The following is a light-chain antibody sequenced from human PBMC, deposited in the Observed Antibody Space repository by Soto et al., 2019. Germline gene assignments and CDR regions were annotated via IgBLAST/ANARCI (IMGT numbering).Light chain of an antibody. V-gene: IGKV3-15*01. CDR3: QQYNNWPQT. CDR1: QSVGST. J-gene: IGKJ1*01. Sequence: ETVMTQSPATLSVSPGERATLSCRASQSVGSTLAWYQQKPGQAPRLLIYGASNRATGIPARFTGSGSGTEFTLTISSLQSEDFAVYYCQQYNNWPQTFGQGTKVEIK. CDR2: GAS.